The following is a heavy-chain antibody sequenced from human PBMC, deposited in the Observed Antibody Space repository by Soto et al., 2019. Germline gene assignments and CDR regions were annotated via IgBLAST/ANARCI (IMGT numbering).Heavy chain of an antibody. CDR2: ISSSSSTI. D-gene: IGHD3-16*02. CDR1: GFTFSNNN. J-gene: IGHJ4*02. V-gene: IGHV3-48*02. CDR3: ARVGATFGGVIAIDY. Sequence: EVQLVESGGGLVQPGGSLRLYCAASGFTFSNNNMNWVRQAPGNGLEWVCYISSSSSTIYYADSVKGRFTISRDNAKNSLYLQMNSLRDEDTAVYYCARVGATFGGVIAIDYWGQGTLVTVSS.